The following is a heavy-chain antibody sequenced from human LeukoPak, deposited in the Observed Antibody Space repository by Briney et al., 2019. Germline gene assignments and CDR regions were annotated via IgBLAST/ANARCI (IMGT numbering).Heavy chain of an antibody. CDR2: IYTTGNN. CDR3: TKVVQYSFDC. J-gene: IGHJ4*02. CDR1: GASISRGSHY. V-gene: IGHV4-61*02. Sequence: SETLSLTCTVSGASISRGSHYWSWIRQPAGKGLEWIGRIYTTGNNNYCPSRWSRVTISVDTSRNQFSLRLSSVTAADSAVYYCTKVVQYSFDCWGQGTLVTVSS.